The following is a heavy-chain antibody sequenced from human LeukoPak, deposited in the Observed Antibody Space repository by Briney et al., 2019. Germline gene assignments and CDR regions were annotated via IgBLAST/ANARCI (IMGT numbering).Heavy chain of an antibody. D-gene: IGHD2-2*01. CDR2: IIPIFGTA. CDR1: GGTFSSYA. V-gene: IGHV1-69*05. CDR3: AGGPPIMPDAFDI. J-gene: IGHJ3*02. Sequence: SVKVSCKASGGTFSSYAISWVRQAPGQGLEWMGGIIPIFGTANYAQKFQGRVTITTDESTSTAYMELSSLRSEDTAVYYCAGGPPIMPDAFDIWGQGTMVTVSS.